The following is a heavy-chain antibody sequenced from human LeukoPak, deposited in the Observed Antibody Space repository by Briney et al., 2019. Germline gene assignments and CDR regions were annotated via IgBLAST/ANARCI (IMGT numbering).Heavy chain of an antibody. J-gene: IGHJ5*02. CDR1: GGSISSSSYY. CDR2: IYYSGST. Sequence: KPSETLSLTCTVSGGSISSSSYYWGWIRQPPGKGLEWIGSIYYSGSTYYNPSLKSRVTISVDTSKNQFSLKLSSVTAADTAVYYCASAGYSGGLPWFDPWGQGTLVTVSS. V-gene: IGHV4-39*01. CDR3: ASAGYSGGLPWFDP. D-gene: IGHD6-19*01.